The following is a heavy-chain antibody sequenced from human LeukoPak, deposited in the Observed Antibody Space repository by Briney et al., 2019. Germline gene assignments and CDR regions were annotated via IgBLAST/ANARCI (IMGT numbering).Heavy chain of an antibody. V-gene: IGHV4-4*02. CDR2: VSLEGVR. Sequence: SETLSLTCGVSGGSITTTNWWSLVRPFPGQGLQWIGIVSLEGVRNYNPSLTSRVTMSLDRAKNLLSLNLNSVTAADTAVYYCSRENGAFSPFLGWGQRSLVTV. J-gene: IGHJ4*02. D-gene: IGHD2-8*01. CDR3: SRENGAFSPFLG. CDR1: GGSITTTNW.